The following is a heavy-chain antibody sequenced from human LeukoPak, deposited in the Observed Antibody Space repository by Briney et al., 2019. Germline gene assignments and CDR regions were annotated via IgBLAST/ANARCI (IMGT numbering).Heavy chain of an antibody. D-gene: IGHD3-3*01. CDR2: IIPIFGTA. CDR3: ARDGGRQYYFDY. J-gene: IGHJ4*02. CDR1: GGTFSSYA. Sequence: ASVKVSCKASGGTFSSYAISWVRQAPGQGLEWMGGIIPIFGTANYAQKFQGRVTITADESTSTAYMELSSLRSEDTAVYYCARDGGRQYYFDYRGQGTLVTVSS. V-gene: IGHV1-69*01.